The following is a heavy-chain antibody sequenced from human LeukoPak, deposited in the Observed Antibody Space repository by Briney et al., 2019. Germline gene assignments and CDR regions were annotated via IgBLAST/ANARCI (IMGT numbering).Heavy chain of an antibody. V-gene: IGHV3-33*01. CDR1: GFTFSSYG. D-gene: IGHD1-26*01. Sequence: HGRSLRLSCAASGFTFSSYGMHWVRQAPGKGLEWVAVIWYDGCNKYYADSVKGRFTISRDNSKNTLYLQMNSLRAEDTAVYYCARGWWEGYYYYGMDVWGQGTTVTVSS. J-gene: IGHJ6*02. CDR2: IWYDGCNK. CDR3: ARGWWEGYYYYGMDV.